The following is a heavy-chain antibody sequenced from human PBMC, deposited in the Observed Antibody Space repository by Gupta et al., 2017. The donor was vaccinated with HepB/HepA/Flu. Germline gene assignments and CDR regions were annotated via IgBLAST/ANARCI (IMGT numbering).Heavy chain of an antibody. CDR1: GFTFSSYV. J-gene: IGHJ4*02. V-gene: IGHV3-30*18. D-gene: IGHD1-26*01. CDR2: ISYDGSNK. CDR3: AKEGVGPFGGRYFDY. Sequence: QVQLVESGGGVVQPGRSLRLSCAASGFTFSSYVMHWISQAPGKGLEWVAVISYDGSNKYYADSVKGRFTISRDNSKNTLYLQMNSLRAEDTAVYYCAKEGVGPFGGRYFDYWGQGTLVTVSS.